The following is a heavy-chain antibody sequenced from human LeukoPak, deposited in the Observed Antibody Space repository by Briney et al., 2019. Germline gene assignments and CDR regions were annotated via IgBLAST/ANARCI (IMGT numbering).Heavy chain of an antibody. V-gene: IGHV4-34*01. CDR3: ARGLFRSNHPQYNWFDP. CDR1: GGSFSGYY. CDR2: INHSGST. J-gene: IGHJ5*02. Sequence: SETLSLTCAVYGGSFSGYYWSWIRQPPGKGLEWIGEINHSGSTNYNPSLKSRVTISVDTSKNQFSLKLSSVTAADTAVYYCARGLFRSNHPQYNWFDPWGQGTLVTVSS. D-gene: IGHD3-3*01.